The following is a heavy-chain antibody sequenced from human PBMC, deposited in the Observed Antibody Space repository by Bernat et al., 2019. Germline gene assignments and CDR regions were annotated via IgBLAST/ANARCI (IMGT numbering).Heavy chain of an antibody. CDR1: GFTVSSNY. V-gene: IGHV3-66*01. Sequence: EVQLVESGGGLVQPGGSLRLSCAASGFTVSSNYMSWVRQAPGKGLEWVSVIYSGCSTYYADSVKGRFNISRDNSKKTLYLQMNSLRAEDTAVYYCARDWGIVGATPRVFDWGQGTLVTVSS. J-gene: IGHJ4*02. D-gene: IGHD1-26*01. CDR3: ARDWGIVGATPRVFD. CDR2: IYSGCST.